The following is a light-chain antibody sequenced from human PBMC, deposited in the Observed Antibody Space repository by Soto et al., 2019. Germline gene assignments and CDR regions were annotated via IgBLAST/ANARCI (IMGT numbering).Light chain of an antibody. CDR2: GAS. J-gene: IGKJ1*01. CDR3: QEYNTWPWT. Sequence: ETVMTQSPATLSVSLGERATLSCRASQSVNSNLAWYQQKLGQAPRVLIYGASTRATGIPDRFSGSGSGTEFILTISSLQSEDFAVYYCQEYNTWPWTFGQGTKVEIK. CDR1: QSVNSN. V-gene: IGKV3-15*01.